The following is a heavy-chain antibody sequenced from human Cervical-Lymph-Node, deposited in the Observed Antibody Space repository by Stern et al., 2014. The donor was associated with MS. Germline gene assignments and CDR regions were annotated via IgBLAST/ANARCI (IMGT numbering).Heavy chain of an antibody. Sequence: QVQLVQSGAEVKKPGSSVKVSCKASGGTLNNYAVSWVRQAPGQGLEWIGKIIPFLGIANYAHKFQGRVTLTAAATTSYMEMSSLRSDDTAVYYCARSPDLYDSSGYYFDWGQGTLVTVSS. J-gene: IGHJ4*02. CDR3: ARSPDLYDSSGYYFD. CDR2: IIPFLGIA. V-gene: IGHV1-69*04. D-gene: IGHD3-22*01. CDR1: GGTLNNYA.